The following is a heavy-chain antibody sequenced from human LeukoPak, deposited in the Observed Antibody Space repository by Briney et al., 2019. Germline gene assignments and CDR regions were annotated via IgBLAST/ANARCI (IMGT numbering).Heavy chain of an antibody. CDR1: GFTFREFS. CDR2: IRSNGGDT. V-gene: IGHV3-23*01. J-gene: IGHJ5*02. Sequence: GGSLRLSCAASGFTFREFSMSWVRQAPGKGLEWVSNIRSNGGDTYYTDSVKGRFTISRDNSKNTLYLEMNSLRAGDTAVYYCAKGGYTTWFDPWGQGTLVTVSS. D-gene: IGHD2-15*01. CDR3: AKGGYTTWFDP.